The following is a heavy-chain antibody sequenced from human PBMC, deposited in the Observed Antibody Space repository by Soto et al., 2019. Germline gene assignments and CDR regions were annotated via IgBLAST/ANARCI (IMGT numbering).Heavy chain of an antibody. Sequence: GESLKISCKGSGYSFTSYWIGWARQMPGKGLEWMGIIYPGDSDTRYSPSFQGQVTISADKSISTAYLQWSSLKASDTAMYYCARTQMSHYDILTGPLYYFDYWGQGTLVTVSS. D-gene: IGHD3-9*01. V-gene: IGHV5-51*01. CDR2: IYPGDSDT. CDR1: GYSFTSYW. J-gene: IGHJ4*02. CDR3: ARTQMSHYDILTGPLYYFDY.